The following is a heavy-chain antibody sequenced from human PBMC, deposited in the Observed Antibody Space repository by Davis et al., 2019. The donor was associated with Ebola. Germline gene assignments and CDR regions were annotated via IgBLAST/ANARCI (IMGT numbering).Heavy chain of an antibody. Sequence: AASVKVSCKASGYTFTSYGISWVRQAPGQGLEWMGWINPNGGDTNFAQKLPGWVTMTRDTSISTAYMELSRLTSDDTAVYYCARVGCSDGDCYFDFWGQGTLVTVSS. V-gene: IGHV1-2*04. D-gene: IGHD2-15*01. J-gene: IGHJ4*02. CDR3: ARVGCSDGDCYFDF. CDR1: GYTFTSYG. CDR2: INPNGGDT.